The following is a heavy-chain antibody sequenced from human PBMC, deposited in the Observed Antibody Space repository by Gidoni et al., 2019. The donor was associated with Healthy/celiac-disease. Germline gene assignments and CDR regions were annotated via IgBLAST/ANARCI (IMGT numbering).Heavy chain of an antibody. CDR2: INHSGST. D-gene: IGHD4-17*01. V-gene: IGHV4-34*01. CDR1: GGSFSGYY. Sequence: QVQLQQWGAGLLKPSETLSLTCAVYGGSFSGYYWSWIRQPPGKGLEWIGEINHSGSTNYNPSLKSRVTISVDTSKNQFSLKLSSVTAADTAVYYCARGQLGYGDSNFDYWGQGTLVTVSS. J-gene: IGHJ4*02. CDR3: ARGQLGYGDSNFDY.